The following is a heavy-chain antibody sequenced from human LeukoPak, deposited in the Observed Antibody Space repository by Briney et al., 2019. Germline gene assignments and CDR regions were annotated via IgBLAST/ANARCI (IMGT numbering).Heavy chain of an antibody. CDR2: INHSGST. D-gene: IGHD3-22*01. CDR3: ARQYYYDSRTYYFDY. V-gene: IGHV4-39*07. J-gene: IGHJ4*02. Sequence: PSETLSLTCIVSGGSISSGTYYWSWIRQPPGEGLEWIGEINHSGSTNYNPSLKSRVTISVDTSKNQFSLKLSSVTAADTAVYYCARQYYYDSRTYYFDYWGQGTLVTVSS. CDR1: GGSISSGTYY.